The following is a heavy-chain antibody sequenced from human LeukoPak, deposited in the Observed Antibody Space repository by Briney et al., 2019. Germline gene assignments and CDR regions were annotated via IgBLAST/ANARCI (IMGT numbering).Heavy chain of an antibody. CDR1: GFTFSSYA. CDR3: ARDVSLHFYYFDY. CDR2: ISYDGSNK. V-gene: IGHV3-30-3*01. J-gene: IGHJ4*02. D-gene: IGHD2/OR15-2a*01. Sequence: PGRSLRPSCAASGFTFSSYAMHWVRQAPGKGLEWVAVISYDGSNKYYADSVKGRFTISRDNSKNTLYLQMNSLRAEDTAVYYCARDVSLHFYYFDYWGQGTLVTVSS.